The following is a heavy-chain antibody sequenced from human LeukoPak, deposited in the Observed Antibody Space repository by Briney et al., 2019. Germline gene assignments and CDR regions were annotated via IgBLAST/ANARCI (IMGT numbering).Heavy chain of an antibody. Sequence: PSETLSLTCIVSGDSPSSFYWNWIRQSAGKGLEWIGRFYNSGNIKYNPSLKSRVTMSVDTSQKQFSLKLSSVTAADTAVYYCARDNPVDYYNNYGMDVWGQGITVTVSS. J-gene: IGHJ6*02. V-gene: IGHV4-4*07. CDR1: GDSPSSFY. CDR3: ARDNPVDYYNNYGMDV. CDR2: FYNSGNI.